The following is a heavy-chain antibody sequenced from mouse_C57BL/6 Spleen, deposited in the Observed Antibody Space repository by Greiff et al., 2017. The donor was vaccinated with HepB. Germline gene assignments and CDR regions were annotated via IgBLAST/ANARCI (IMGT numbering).Heavy chain of an antibody. Sequence: VQLQQPGAELVKPGASVKMSCKASGYTFTSYWITWVKQRPGQGLEWIGDIYPGSGSTNYNEKFKSKATLTVDTSSSTAYMQRSSLTSEDSAVYYCARGSFYYDYGGYFDYWGQGTTLTVSS. CDR3: ARGSFYYDYGGYFDY. D-gene: IGHD2-4*01. CDR2: IYPGSGST. J-gene: IGHJ2*01. CDR1: GYTFTSYW. V-gene: IGHV1-55*01.